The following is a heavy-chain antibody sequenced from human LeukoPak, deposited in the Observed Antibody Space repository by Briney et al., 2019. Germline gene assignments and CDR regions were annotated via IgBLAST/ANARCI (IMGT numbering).Heavy chain of an antibody. CDR1: GFTFSSYS. CDR2: ISSSGSTI. V-gene: IGHV3-21*04. D-gene: IGHD1-7*01. J-gene: IGHJ4*02. Sequence: GGSLRLSCAASGFTFSSYSMNWVRQAPGKGLEWVSSISSSGSTIYYADSVKGRFTISRDNSKDSLYLQMNSLRTEDTALYFCAKDNWNYYFDYWGQGTLVTVSS. CDR3: AKDNWNYYFDY.